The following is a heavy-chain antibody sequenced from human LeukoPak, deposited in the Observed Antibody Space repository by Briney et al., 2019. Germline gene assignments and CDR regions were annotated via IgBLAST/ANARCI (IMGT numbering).Heavy chain of an antibody. CDR3: ARDGYYDSPYGMDV. V-gene: IGHV4-39*02. J-gene: IGHJ6*02. CDR1: GGSISSSSYY. CDR2: IYYSGST. Sequence: SETLSLTCTVSGGSISSSSYYWGWIRQPPGKGLEWIGSIYYSGSTYYNPSLKSRVTISVDTSKNQFSLKLSSVTAADTAVYYCARDGYYDSPYGMDVWGQGTTVTVSS. D-gene: IGHD3-22*01.